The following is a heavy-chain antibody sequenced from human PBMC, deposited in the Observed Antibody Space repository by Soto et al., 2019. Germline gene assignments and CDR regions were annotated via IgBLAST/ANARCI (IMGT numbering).Heavy chain of an antibody. CDR3: AGPIYCSGGSCYRGYFQH. V-gene: IGHV1-18*04. Sequence: ASVKVSCKASGYTFTSYGISWVRQAPGQGLEWMGWISAYNGNTNYAQKLQGRVTMTTDTSTSTAYMELRSLRSDDTAVYYCAGPIYCSGGSCYRGYFQHWRQGTLVTVSS. CDR2: ISAYNGNT. J-gene: IGHJ1*01. D-gene: IGHD2-15*01. CDR1: GYTFTSYG.